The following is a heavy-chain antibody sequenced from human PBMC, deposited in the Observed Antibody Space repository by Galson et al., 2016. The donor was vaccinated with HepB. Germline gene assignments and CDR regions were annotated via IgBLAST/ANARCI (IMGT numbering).Heavy chain of an antibody. CDR3: ARYSDYRGESYFFGMDG. D-gene: IGHD4-23*01. Sequence: SLRLSCAASGFSITNYGLHWVRQAPGKGLEWVAIIWYDGSNKYYADSVRGRVTISRDNSKNTLYLQMNSLRAEDTAVYYCARYSDYRGESYFFGMDGWGQGTTVTVSS. CDR1: GFSITNYG. V-gene: IGHV3-33*01. J-gene: IGHJ6*02. CDR2: IWYDGSNK.